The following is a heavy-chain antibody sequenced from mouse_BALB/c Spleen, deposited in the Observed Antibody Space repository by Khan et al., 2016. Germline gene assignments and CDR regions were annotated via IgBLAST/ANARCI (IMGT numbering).Heavy chain of an antibody. CDR3: ASGLWMG. CDR2: INSNGGST. V-gene: IGHV5-6-3*01. Sequence: EVELVESGGGLVQPGGSLKLSCAASGFTFSSYGMSWVRQTPDKRLELVATINSNGGSTYYPDSVKGRFTISRDNAKNTLYLQMSSLKSEDTAMYYCASGLWMGWGHGTSVTGSS. J-gene: IGHJ4*01. D-gene: IGHD3-1*01. CDR1: GFTFSSYG.